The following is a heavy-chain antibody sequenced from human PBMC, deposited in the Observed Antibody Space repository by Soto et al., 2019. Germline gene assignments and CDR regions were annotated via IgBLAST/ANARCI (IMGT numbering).Heavy chain of an antibody. D-gene: IGHD2-15*01. CDR2: IKSKTDGGTT. J-gene: IGHJ6*02. CDR3: TAYSRYCSGGSCYSSPYYGMDV. CDR1: GFTFSNAW. V-gene: IGHV3-15*01. Sequence: EVQLVESGGGLVKPGGSLRLSCAASGFTFSNAWMSWVRQAPGKGLEWVGRIKSKTDGGTTDYAAPVKGRFTISRDDSKNTLYLQMNSLKTEDTAVYYCTAYSRYCSGGSCYSSPYYGMDVWGQGTTVTVSS.